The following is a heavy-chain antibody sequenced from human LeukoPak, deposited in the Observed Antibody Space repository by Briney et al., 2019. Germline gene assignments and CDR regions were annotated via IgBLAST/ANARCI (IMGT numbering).Heavy chain of an antibody. CDR1: GFTFSSYA. CDR2: ISGSGGST. D-gene: IGHD3-22*01. CDR3: AKEAHYYDSSGYYLRDY. J-gene: IGHJ4*02. Sequence: GGSLRLSCAASGFTFSSYAMSWVRQAPGKGREWVSAISGSGGSTYYADSVRGRFTISRDNSKNTLYLQMNSLRAEDTAVYYCAKEAHYYDSSGYYLRDYWGQGTLVTVSS. V-gene: IGHV3-23*01.